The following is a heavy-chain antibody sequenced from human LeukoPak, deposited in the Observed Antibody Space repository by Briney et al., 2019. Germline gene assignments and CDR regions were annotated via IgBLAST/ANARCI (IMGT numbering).Heavy chain of an antibody. Sequence: SETLSLTCTVSGGSISSYYWSWIRQPPGKGLEWIGYIYYSGSTNYNPSLKSRVTISVDTSKNQFSLKLSSVTAADTAVYYCARLAQLVNWFDSWGQGTLVTVSS. CDR3: ARLAQLVNWFDS. V-gene: IGHV4-59*01. CDR2: IYYSGST. D-gene: IGHD6-6*01. CDR1: GGSISSYY. J-gene: IGHJ5*01.